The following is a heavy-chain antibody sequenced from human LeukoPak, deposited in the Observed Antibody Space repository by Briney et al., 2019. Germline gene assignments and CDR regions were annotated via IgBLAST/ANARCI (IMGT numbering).Heavy chain of an antibody. CDR1: GXTFSIYE. CDR3: ASSTAIGY. J-gene: IGHJ4*02. Sequence: GGSLRLSCVVSGXTFSIYEMNWVRQAPGKGLEWVSYISSSARTIYYADSVKGRFTISRDNAKNSLYLQMNSLRTEDTAVYYCASSTAIGYWGQGTLVTVSS. CDR2: ISSSARTI. V-gene: IGHV3-48*03.